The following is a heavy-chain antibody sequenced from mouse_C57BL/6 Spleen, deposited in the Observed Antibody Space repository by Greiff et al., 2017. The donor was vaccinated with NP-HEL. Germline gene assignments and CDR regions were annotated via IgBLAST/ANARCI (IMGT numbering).Heavy chain of an antibody. V-gene: IGHV1-76*01. CDR1: GYTFTDYY. CDR2: IYPGSGNT. D-gene: IGHD2-4*01. Sequence: VKLMESGAELVRPGASVKLSCKASGYTFTDYYINWVKQRPGQGLEWIARIYPGSGNTYYNEKFKGKATLTAEKSSSTAYMQLSSLTSEDSAVYFCARRDYDYAWFAYWGQGTLVTVSA. CDR3: ARRDYDYAWFAY. J-gene: IGHJ3*01.